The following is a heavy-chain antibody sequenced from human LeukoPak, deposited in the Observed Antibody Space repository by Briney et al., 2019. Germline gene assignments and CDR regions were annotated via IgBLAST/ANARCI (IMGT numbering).Heavy chain of an antibody. J-gene: IGHJ4*02. CDR1: GYSFTSYW. CDR3: ARPLVGATYYFDY. V-gene: IGHV5-51*01. CDR2: IYPGDSDT. D-gene: IGHD1-26*01. Sequence: GESLEISFKGSGYSFTSYWIGWGRQMPGKGVEGVGIIYPGDSDTTHSPSFQGQVTISADKSISTAYLQWSSLNASDTAMYYCARPLVGATYYFDYWGQGTLVTVSS.